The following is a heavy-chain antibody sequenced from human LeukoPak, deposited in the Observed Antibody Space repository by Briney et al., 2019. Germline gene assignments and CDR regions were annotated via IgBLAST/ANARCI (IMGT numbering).Heavy chain of an antibody. CDR3: ARTSSGFRCGMDV. Sequence: SETLSLTCTVSGGSISSPYWSWIRQPPGKGLEWIGYIYYSGSTNYNPSLKSRVTISVDTSKNQFSLKLSSVTAADTAVYYCARTSSGFRCGMDVWGQGTTVTVSS. J-gene: IGHJ6*02. D-gene: IGHD3-10*01. CDR1: GGSISSPY. V-gene: IGHV4-59*11. CDR2: IYYSGST.